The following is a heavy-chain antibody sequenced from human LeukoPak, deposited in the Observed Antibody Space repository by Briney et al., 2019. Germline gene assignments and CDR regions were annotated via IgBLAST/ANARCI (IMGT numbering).Heavy chain of an antibody. J-gene: IGHJ6*02. CDR2: ISSSSSYI. D-gene: IGHD3-3*01. Sequence: GGSLRLSCAASGFTFSSYSMNWVRQAPGKGLEWVSSISSSSSYIYYADSVKGRFTISRDNAKNSLYLQMNSLRAEDTAVYYCARVWDFWSGYYFKLPDYGMDVWGQGTTVTVSS. CDR3: ARVWDFWSGYYFKLPDYGMDV. V-gene: IGHV3-21*01. CDR1: GFTFSSYS.